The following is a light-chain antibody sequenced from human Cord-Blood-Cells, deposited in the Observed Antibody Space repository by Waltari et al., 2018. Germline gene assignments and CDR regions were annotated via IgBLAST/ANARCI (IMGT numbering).Light chain of an antibody. V-gene: IGKV1-5*03. CDR3: QQYNSYSYT. CDR2: KAS. CDR1: QSISSW. Sequence: DIQMTQSPSTLSASVGDRVTIPCRASQSISSWLAWYQQKPGKAPKLLIYKASSLESGVPSRFSGSGSGTEFTLTISSLQPDDFATYYCQQYNSYSYTFGQGTNL. J-gene: IGKJ2*01.